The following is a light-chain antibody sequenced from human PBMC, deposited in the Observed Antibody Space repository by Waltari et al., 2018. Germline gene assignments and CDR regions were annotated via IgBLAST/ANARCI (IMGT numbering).Light chain of an antibody. CDR3: QQSYSTPPVT. J-gene: IGKJ1*01. V-gene: IGKV1-39*01. CDR1: QSISSY. Sequence: DIQMTQSPSSLSASVGDRVTITCRASQSISSYLNWYQQKPGKAPKLLIYAASSLQSGVPSRVSGSGSGTDYTLTISSLQPEDFATYYCQQSYSTPPVTCGQGTKVEIK. CDR2: AAS.